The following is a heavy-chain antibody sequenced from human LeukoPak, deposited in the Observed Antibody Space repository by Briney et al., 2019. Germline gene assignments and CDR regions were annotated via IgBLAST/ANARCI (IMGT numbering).Heavy chain of an antibody. J-gene: IGHJ6*03. D-gene: IGHD2-21*01. CDR1: GGSISTSNYY. V-gene: IGHV4-39*07. CDR2: INHSGST. CDR3: ARLGLLYYYYYMDV. Sequence: PSETLSLTCTVSGGSISTSNYYWGWIRQPPGKGLEWIGEINHSGSTNYNPSLKSRVTISVDTSKNQFSLKLSSVTAADTAVYYCARLGLLYYYYYMDVWGKGATVTISS.